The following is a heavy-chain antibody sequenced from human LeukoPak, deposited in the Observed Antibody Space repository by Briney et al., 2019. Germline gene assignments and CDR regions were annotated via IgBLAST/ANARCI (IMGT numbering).Heavy chain of an antibody. Sequence: PSETLSLTCAVYGGSFSGYYWSWIRQPPGKGLEWIGYIYYSGSTYYNPSLKSRVTISVDTSKNQFSLKLSSVTAADTAVYYCASYGDPRYYFDYWGQGTLVTVSS. V-gene: IGHV4-30-4*08. CDR3: ASYGDPRYYFDY. J-gene: IGHJ4*02. D-gene: IGHD4-17*01. CDR2: IYYSGST. CDR1: GGSFSGYY.